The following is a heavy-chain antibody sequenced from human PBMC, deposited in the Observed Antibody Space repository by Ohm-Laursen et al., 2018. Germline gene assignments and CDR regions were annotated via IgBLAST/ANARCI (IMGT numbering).Heavy chain of an antibody. D-gene: IGHD2-2*01. V-gene: IGHV4-34*01. Sequence: PSQTLSLTCAVYGGSFSGYYWSWIRQPPGKGLEWIGEINHSGSTNYNPSLKSRVTISVDTSKNQFSLKLTSVTAADTAVYYCARDLIAYCPTTSCDNFGMDVWGQGTTVTVSS. J-gene: IGHJ6*02. CDR3: ARDLIAYCPTTSCDNFGMDV. CDR2: INHSGST. CDR1: GGSFSGYY.